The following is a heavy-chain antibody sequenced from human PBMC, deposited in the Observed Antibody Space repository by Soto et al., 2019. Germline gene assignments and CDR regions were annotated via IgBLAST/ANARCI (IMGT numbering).Heavy chain of an antibody. Sequence: EVQLVESGGGLVKPGGSLRLSCTASGFIFSNARMSWVRQAPGKGLEWVGRIKSKIDGATTDYAAPVKGRFTISRDDSKYSLFLQMNSLKTEYTAECYCPTPDGGRLWFGEFTQYARVDVCGQGTTVTVSS. D-gene: IGHD3-10*01. J-gene: IGHJ6*02. CDR3: PTPDGGRLWFGEFTQYARVDV. V-gene: IGHV3-15*01. CDR2: IKSKIDGATT. CDR1: GFIFSNAR.